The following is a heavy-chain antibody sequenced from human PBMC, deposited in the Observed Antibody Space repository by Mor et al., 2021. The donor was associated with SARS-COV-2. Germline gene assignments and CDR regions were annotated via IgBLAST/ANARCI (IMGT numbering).Heavy chain of an antibody. CDR3: AKVARFTRLLWFGETWSSMDV. D-gene: IGHD3-10*01. Sequence: LEWVAVISYDVSNKYYADSVKGRFTISRDNSKNTLYLQMNSLRAEDTAVYYCAKVARFTRLLWFGETWSSMDVWGQGTTVTV. J-gene: IGHJ6*02. CDR2: ISYDVSNK. V-gene: IGHV3-30*18.